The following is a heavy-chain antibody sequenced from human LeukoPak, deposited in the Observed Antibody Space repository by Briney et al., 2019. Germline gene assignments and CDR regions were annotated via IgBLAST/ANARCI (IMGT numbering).Heavy chain of an antibody. CDR1: GGSISTSSYF. CDR3: ARLSDILTGYDY. Sequence: PSETLSLTCSVSGGSISTSSYFWDWIRQPPGKGLEWIGTIPYSGSTYYNPSLKSRVSMSVATSKNQFSLKLSAVTAADTAVYYCARLSDILTGYDYWGQGTLVIVSS. CDR2: IPYSGST. V-gene: IGHV4-39*01. D-gene: IGHD3-9*01. J-gene: IGHJ4*02.